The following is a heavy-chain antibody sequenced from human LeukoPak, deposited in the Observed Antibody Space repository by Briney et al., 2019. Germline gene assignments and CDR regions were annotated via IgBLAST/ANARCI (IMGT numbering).Heavy chain of an antibody. CDR1: GFTFSSYT. V-gene: IGHV3-21*01. CDR2: ISSSSSHI. D-gene: IGHD6-13*01. J-gene: IGHJ4*02. CDR3: ARAGYSSSWRERYKYYFDY. Sequence: PGGSLRLSCAASGFTFSSYTMNWVRQAPGKGLEWVSLISSSSSHIHYADSVGDRFTISRDNAKNSLYLQMKSLRAEDTAVYYCARAGYSSSWRERYKYYFDYWGQGTLVTVSS.